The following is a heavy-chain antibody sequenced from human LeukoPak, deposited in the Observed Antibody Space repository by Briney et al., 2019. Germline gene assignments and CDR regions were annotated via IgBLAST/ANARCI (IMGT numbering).Heavy chain of an antibody. V-gene: IGHV3-30*03. D-gene: IGHD3-10*01. CDR3: ARDGSGSYYYPRYFDY. CDR1: GFTFSSYG. Sequence: GGSLRLSCAASGFTFSSYGMHWVRQAPGKGLEWVAVISYDGGNKYYADSVKGRFTISRDNSKNTLYLQMNSLRADDTAMYYCARDGSGSYYYPRYFDYWGQGTLVTVSS. J-gene: IGHJ4*02. CDR2: ISYDGGNK.